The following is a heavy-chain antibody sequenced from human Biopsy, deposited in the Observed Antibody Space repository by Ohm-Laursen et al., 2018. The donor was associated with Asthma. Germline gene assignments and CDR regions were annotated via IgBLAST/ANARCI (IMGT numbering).Heavy chain of an antibody. V-gene: IGHV1-69*13. CDR2: INSVFGTT. J-gene: IGHJ5*02. CDR3: ARKAGSCISRTCYSLDL. CDR1: GGTFNTYV. Sequence: GASVKVSCKSLGGTFNTYVIGWVRQAPGQGLEWMGGINSVFGTTTYPQKFQDRVTITADDSTSTVYMELSSPRSEDTAVYYCARKAGSCISRTCYSLDLWGQGTLVTVSS. D-gene: IGHD2-2*01.